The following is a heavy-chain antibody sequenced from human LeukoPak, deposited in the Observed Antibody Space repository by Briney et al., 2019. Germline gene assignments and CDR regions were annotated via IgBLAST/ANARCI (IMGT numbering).Heavy chain of an antibody. J-gene: IGHJ5*02. CDR1: GFTFSNHW. V-gene: IGHV3-7*01. CDR3: ARWGAGSCYDS. CDR2: IKQDGSET. D-gene: IGHD2-15*01. Sequence: GGSLRLSCAASGFTFSNHWMTWVRQAPGKGLEWVANIKQDGSETYYVDSVQGRFIISRDNPKNSLYLQMNSLRDEDTAVYYCARWGAGSCYDSWGQGTLVTVSS.